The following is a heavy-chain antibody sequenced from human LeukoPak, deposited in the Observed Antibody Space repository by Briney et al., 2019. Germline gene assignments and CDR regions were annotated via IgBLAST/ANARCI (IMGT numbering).Heavy chain of an antibody. V-gene: IGHV3-7*01. D-gene: IGHD3-16*01. Sequence: GGSLRLSCVASGFTVSRNYMSWVRQAPGKGLEWVASIKQDGSEKDYVDSVKGRFTISRDNAKNSLYLQMNSLRVEDTAVYYCARDNPTWGYWGQGTLVIVSS. CDR2: IKQDGSEK. J-gene: IGHJ4*02. CDR1: GFTVSRNY. CDR3: ARDNPTWGY.